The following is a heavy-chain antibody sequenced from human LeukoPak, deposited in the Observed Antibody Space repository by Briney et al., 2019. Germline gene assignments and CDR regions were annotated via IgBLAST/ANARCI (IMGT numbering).Heavy chain of an antibody. CDR2: ISRSGENT. J-gene: IGHJ6*04. D-gene: IGHD3-10*02. CDR3: AELGITMIGGV. Sequence: PGGSLRLSCAASGFTFSNYAMTWVRQAPGKGLEWVSAISRSGENTYYADSVKGRFTISRDNAKNSLYLQMNSLRAEDTAVYYCAELGITMIGGVWGKGTTVTISS. CDR1: GFTFSNYA. V-gene: IGHV3-21*01.